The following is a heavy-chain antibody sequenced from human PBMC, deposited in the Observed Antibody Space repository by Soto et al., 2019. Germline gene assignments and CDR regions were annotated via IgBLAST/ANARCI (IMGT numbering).Heavy chain of an antibody. Sequence: PGGSLRLSCAASGFTFSGYGMHWVRQAPGKGLEWVAVIWYDGSKKYFADCVKGRFTISRDNSKNTLYLQMNSLRAEDTAVYFCARDGDAVTTGHRAFDIWGQGTMVTVSS. CDR2: IWYDGSKK. J-gene: IGHJ3*02. V-gene: IGHV3-33*01. CDR3: ARDGDAVTTGHRAFDI. CDR1: GFTFSGYG. D-gene: IGHD4-17*01.